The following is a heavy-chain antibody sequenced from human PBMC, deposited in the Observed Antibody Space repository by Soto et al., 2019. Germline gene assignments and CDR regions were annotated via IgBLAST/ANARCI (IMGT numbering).Heavy chain of an antibody. CDR3: ARSPAAAATYYFDY. CDR2: IYSGGST. Sequence: GGSLRLSCAASGFTVSSNYMSWVRQAPGKGLEWVSVIYSGGSTYYADSVKGRFTISRVNSKNTLYLQMNSLRAEDTAVYYCARSPAAAATYYFDYWGQGTLVTVSS. D-gene: IGHD6-13*01. CDR1: GFTVSSNY. J-gene: IGHJ4*02. V-gene: IGHV3-53*01.